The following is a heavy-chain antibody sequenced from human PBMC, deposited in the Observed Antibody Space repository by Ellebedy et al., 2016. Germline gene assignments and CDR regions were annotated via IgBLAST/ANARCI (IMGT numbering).Heavy chain of an antibody. Sequence: GGSLRLSCAASGFTFVDFSMHWVRQAPGKGLEWVALIGRDGDTAYYADASKGRFTISRDNSKNSLYLQMNSLRIEDSAFYFCAKEDLGSFFSPGGYWGQGTLVTVSS. V-gene: IGHV3-43*01. CDR3: AKEDLGSFFSPGGY. CDR2: IGRDGDTA. J-gene: IGHJ4*02. D-gene: IGHD3-10*01. CDR1: GFTFVDFS.